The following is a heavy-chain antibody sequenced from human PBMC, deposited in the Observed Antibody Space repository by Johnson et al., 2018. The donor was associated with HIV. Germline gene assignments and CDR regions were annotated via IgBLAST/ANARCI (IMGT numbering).Heavy chain of an antibody. CDR3: ARGGASRFDAFHV. D-gene: IGHD3-16*01. CDR1: GFTVSSNY. CDR2: IYSGGST. V-gene: IGHV3-66*01. Sequence: VQLVESGGGVVRPGGSLRLSCAASGFTVSSNYMNWVRQAPGKGLEWVSIIYSGGSTYYADSVKGRFTISRDSSKNTVYLQMNNLRAEDTAVYNCARGGASRFDAFHVWGQGTMVTVSS. J-gene: IGHJ3*01.